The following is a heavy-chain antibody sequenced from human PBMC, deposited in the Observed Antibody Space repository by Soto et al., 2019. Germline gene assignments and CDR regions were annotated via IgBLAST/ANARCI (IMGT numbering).Heavy chain of an antibody. CDR3: ARDTAPSDV. Sequence: SVKVSCKTSGGTFSNDIITWVRQAPGQGLEWMGRIIPLRDTTNYAQKFQGRVTITGDKSASTAYMELSSLRSEDTAVYYCARDTAPSDVWGQGTTVTVSS. J-gene: IGHJ6*02. CDR2: IIPLRDTT. V-gene: IGHV1-69*08. D-gene: IGHD4-17*01. CDR1: GGTFSNDI.